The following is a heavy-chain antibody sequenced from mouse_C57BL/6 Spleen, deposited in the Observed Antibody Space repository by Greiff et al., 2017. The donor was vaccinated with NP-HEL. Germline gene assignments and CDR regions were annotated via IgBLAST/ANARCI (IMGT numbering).Heavy chain of an antibody. D-gene: IGHD1-1*01. CDR1: GYTFTSYW. J-gene: IGHJ3*01. CDR2: IDPSDSET. Sequence: QVQLQQPGAELVRPGSSVKLSCKASGYTFTSYWMHWVKQRPIQGLEWIGNIDPSDSETHYNQKFKDKATLTVDKSSSTAYMQLSSLTSEDSAVYYCARGDYGNGAWFAYWGQGTLVTVSA. V-gene: IGHV1-52*01. CDR3: ARGDYGNGAWFAY.